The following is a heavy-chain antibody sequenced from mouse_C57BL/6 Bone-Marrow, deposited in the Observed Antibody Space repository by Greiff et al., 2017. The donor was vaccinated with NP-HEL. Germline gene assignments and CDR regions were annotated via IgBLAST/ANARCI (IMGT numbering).Heavy chain of an antibody. CDR2: ISSGGSYT. CDR1: GFTFSSYG. CDR3: ARHDYYGSIDAMDY. D-gene: IGHD1-1*01. J-gene: IGHJ4*01. V-gene: IGHV5-6*01. Sequence: EVKLMESGGDLVKPGGSLKLSCAASGFTFSSYGMSWVRQTPDKRLEWVATISSGGSYTYYPDSVKGRFTLSRDNAKNTLYLQMSSLKSEDTAMYYCARHDYYGSIDAMDYWGQGTSVTVSS.